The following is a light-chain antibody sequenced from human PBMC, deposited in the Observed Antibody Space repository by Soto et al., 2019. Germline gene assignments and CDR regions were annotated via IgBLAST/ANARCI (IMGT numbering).Light chain of an antibody. V-gene: IGKV1-8*01. CDR1: QGISSS. CDR3: QQYYSYPCT. CDR2: AAS. Sequence: AIRMTQSPSSFSASTGDRVTITCRASQGISSSLAWYQQKPGKAPNLLISAASTLQSGVPSRFSGSGSGTNFTLTISRLLSEDFATYYGQQYYSYPCTFGQGTILEIK. J-gene: IGKJ2*02.